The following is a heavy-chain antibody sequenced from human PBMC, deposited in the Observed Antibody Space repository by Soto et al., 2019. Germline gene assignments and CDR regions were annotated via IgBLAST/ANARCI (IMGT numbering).Heavy chain of an antibody. CDR3: ARNSPGLVMGMNYYYYYMDV. V-gene: IGHV4-59*08. CDR2: IYYSGST. Sequence: SETLSLTCTVSGGSISSYYWSWIRQPPGKGLEWIGYIYYSGSTNYNPSLKSRVTISVDTSKNQFSLKLSSVTAADTAVYYCARNSPGLVMGMNYYYYYMDVWGKGTTVTVSS. J-gene: IGHJ6*03. CDR1: GGSISSYY. D-gene: IGHD3-9*01.